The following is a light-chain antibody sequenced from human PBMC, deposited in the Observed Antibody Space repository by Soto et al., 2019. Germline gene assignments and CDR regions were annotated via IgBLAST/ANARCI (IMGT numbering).Light chain of an antibody. Sequence: DIQLTQSPSFLSASVGDRVTITCRASQGIGSYLAWYQQKPGEAPNLLIYAASTLQSGVPSKFSGSGSGTDFTLTISSLQAEDFATYYCHQLNNYPLTFGGGTKVEIK. CDR1: QGIGSY. CDR2: AAS. CDR3: HQLNNYPLT. J-gene: IGKJ4*01. V-gene: IGKV1-9*01.